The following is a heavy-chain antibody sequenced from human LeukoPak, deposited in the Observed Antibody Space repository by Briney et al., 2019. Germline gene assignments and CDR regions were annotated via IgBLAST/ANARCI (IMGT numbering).Heavy chain of an antibody. CDR1: GYTFTGYY. CDR2: INPNSGGT. CDR3: ARDQISGDVVADY. J-gene: IGHJ4*02. V-gene: IGHV1-2*02. D-gene: IGHD2-21*01. Sequence: ASVKVSCKASGYTFTGYYMHWVRQAPGQGLEWMGWINPNSGGTNYAQKFQGRVTMTRDTSISTAYMELSRLRSDDTAVYYCARDQISGDVVADYWGQGTLVTVSS.